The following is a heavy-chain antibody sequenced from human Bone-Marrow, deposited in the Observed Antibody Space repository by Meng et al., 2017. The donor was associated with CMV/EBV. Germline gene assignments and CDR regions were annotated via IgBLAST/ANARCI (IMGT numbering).Heavy chain of an antibody. V-gene: IGHV4-39*01. CDR2: IYYSGST. CDR3: ARGGLYSSSWYDP. CDR1: GGSISSSGYY. Sequence: GSLRLSCTVSGGSISSSGYYWGWIRQPPGKGLEWIGSIYYSGSTYYNPSLKSRVTISVDTSKNQFSLKVNSVTATDTAVYYCARGGLYSSSWYDPWGQGTLVTVSS. D-gene: IGHD6-13*01. J-gene: IGHJ5*02.